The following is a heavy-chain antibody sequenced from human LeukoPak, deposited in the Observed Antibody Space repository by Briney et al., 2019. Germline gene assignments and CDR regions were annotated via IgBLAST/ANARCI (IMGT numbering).Heavy chain of an antibody. D-gene: IGHD6-13*01. J-gene: IGHJ4*02. CDR2: IWYDGSNK. Sequence: GGSLRLSCAASGFTFSSYGMHWVRQAPGKGLEWVAVIWYDGSNKYYADSVKGRFTISRDNSKNTLYLQMNSLRAEDTAVYYCAKEWRYSSSWYQYYFDYWGQGTLVTVSS. CDR1: GFTFSSYG. CDR3: AKEWRYSSSWYQYYFDY. V-gene: IGHV3-33*06.